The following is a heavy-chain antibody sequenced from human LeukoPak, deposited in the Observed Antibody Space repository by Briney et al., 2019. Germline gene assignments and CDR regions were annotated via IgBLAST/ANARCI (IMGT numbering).Heavy chain of an antibody. CDR3: ARDGYYDLGYMDV. J-gene: IGHJ6*03. Sequence: PSETLSLTCTVSGGSISSGGYYWSWIRQHPGKGLEWIGYIYYSGSTYYNPSLKSRVTISVDTSKNQFSLKLSSVTAADTAVYYCARDGYYDLGYMDVWGKGTTVTVSS. CDR1: GGSISSGGYY. D-gene: IGHD3-22*01. V-gene: IGHV4-31*03. CDR2: IYYSGST.